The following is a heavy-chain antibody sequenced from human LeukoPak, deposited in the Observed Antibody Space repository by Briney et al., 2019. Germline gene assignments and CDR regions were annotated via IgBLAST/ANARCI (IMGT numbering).Heavy chain of an antibody. Sequence: GGSLRLSCAASGFTFSKAWMYWVRQAPGKGLEWVGRIKSKTDGGTTDYAASVKGRFTISRDDSKNTLFLQMNSLKTEDTTTYYCTTPKYSGYDFYFWGQGTLVTVSS. D-gene: IGHD5-12*01. J-gene: IGHJ4*02. CDR2: IKSKTDGGTT. CDR3: TTPKYSGYDFYF. V-gene: IGHV3-15*07. CDR1: GFTFSKAW.